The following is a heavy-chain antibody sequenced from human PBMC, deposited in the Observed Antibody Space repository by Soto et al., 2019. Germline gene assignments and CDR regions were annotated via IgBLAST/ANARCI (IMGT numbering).Heavy chain of an antibody. CDR1: GFTFSSYA. D-gene: IGHD4-17*01. Sequence: EVQLLESGGGLVQPGGSLRLSCAASGFTFSSYAMSWVRQAPGKGLEWVSAISGSGGSTYYADSVKGRFTISRDNSKNTLYLQMNSLRAEDTAVYYCATDEDDYGDYEGYFDYWGQGTLVTVSS. V-gene: IGHV3-23*01. J-gene: IGHJ4*02. CDR2: ISGSGGST. CDR3: ATDEDDYGDYEGYFDY.